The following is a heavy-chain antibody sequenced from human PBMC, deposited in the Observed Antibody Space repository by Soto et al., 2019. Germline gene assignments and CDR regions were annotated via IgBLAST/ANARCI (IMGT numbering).Heavy chain of an antibody. Sequence: GGSLRLSCAASGFNFRGYAMSWVRQAPGKGLEWVSLISGSGDSTYYADSVEGRFTISRDNSKNTLYLQMSSLRAEDTAVYYCAKDGVIKPGGGATRVWRWFDPWGQGTLVTVSS. D-gene: IGHD1-26*01. CDR3: AKDGVIKPGGGATRVWRWFDP. J-gene: IGHJ5*02. CDR2: ISGSGDST. V-gene: IGHV3-23*01. CDR1: GFNFRGYA.